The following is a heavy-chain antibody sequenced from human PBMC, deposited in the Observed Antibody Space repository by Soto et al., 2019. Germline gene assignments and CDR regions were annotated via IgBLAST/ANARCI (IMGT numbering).Heavy chain of an antibody. V-gene: IGHV6-1*01. Sequence: QVQLQQSGPGLVKPSQTLSLTCAISGDSVSTNSATWDWFRQSPSRGLEWLGRTYYRSKWSYDYAVSVKGRITISPDTSSNQFSLQLNSVTPDDTAVYYCARLIGKSWLDSCGQGTLVTVSS. CDR1: GDSVSTNSAT. CDR3: ARLIGKSWLDS. J-gene: IGHJ5*01. D-gene: IGHD2-8*01. CDR2: TYYRSKWSY.